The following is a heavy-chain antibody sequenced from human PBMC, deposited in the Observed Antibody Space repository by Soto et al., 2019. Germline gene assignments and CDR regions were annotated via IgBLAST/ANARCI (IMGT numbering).Heavy chain of an antibody. J-gene: IGHJ6*02. V-gene: IGHV3-23*01. CDR3: AKKDIVVVVAAQYGMDV. CDR2: ISGSGGST. Sequence: GGSLRLSCAASGFTFSSYAMSWVRQAPGKGLEWVSAISGSGGSTYYADSVKGRFTISRDNSKNTLYLQMNSLRAEDTAVYYCAKKDIVVVVAAQYGMDVWGQGTTVTVSS. CDR1: GFTFSSYA. D-gene: IGHD2-15*01.